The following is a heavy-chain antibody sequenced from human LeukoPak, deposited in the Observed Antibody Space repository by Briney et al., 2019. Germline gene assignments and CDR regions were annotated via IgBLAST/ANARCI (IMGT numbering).Heavy chain of an antibody. CDR3: ARDKAHSYGYFDY. Sequence: HPGGSLRLSCAASGFTFSSYWMSWVRQAPGKGLEWVANIKQDGSEKYYVDSVKGRFTISRDNAKNSLYLQMNSLRAEDTAVYYCARDKAHSYGYFDYWGQGTLVTVSS. V-gene: IGHV3-7*01. J-gene: IGHJ4*02. CDR1: GFTFSSYW. CDR2: IKQDGSEK. D-gene: IGHD5-18*01.